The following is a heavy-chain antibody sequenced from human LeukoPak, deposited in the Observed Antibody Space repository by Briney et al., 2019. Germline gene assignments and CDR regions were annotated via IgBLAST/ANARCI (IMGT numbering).Heavy chain of an antibody. CDR3: ARRSVAVGSYFDD. D-gene: IGHD3-10*01. CDR2: IYSGGTT. Sequence: GGALRLSCGASVFTLSSNYMSWVRQAPGMRLEWVSVIYSGGTTYYADSVQGRFTISRDNSKTTLFLQMNSLRAEDTAVYYCARRSVAVGSYFDDWGQGTLVTVSS. V-gene: IGHV3-66*01. J-gene: IGHJ4*02. CDR1: VFTLSSNY.